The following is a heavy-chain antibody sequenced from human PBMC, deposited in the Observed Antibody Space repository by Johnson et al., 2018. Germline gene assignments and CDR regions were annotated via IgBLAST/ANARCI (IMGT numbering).Heavy chain of an antibody. Sequence: VQLVQSGGGLVQPGGSLRLSCAASGFTFSSYSMNWVRQAPGQGLEWVSHISSSSSTIDYADSVTGRFTISRDNAKNALYLQMNSRRAEDTAVYYCARDCTTIVGCYDYMDVWGKGTTVTVSS. J-gene: IGHJ6*03. CDR3: ARDCTTIVGCYDYMDV. CDR2: ISSSSSTI. V-gene: IGHV3-48*01. D-gene: IGHD3-22*01. CDR1: GFTFSSYS.